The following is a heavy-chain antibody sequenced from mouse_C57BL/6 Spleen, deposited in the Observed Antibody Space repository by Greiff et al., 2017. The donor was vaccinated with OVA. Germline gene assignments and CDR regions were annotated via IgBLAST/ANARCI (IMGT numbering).Heavy chain of an antibody. J-gene: IGHJ3*01. Sequence: VQLQQPGAELVRPGSSVKLSCKASGYTFTSYWLDWVKQRPGQGLEWIGNIYPSDSETHYNQKFKDKATLTVDKSSSTAYMQLSSLTSEDSAVDYCAREGYDYWFAYWGQGTLVTVSA. D-gene: IGHD2-4*01. V-gene: IGHV1-61*01. CDR1: GYTFTSYW. CDR3: AREGYDYWFAY. CDR2: IYPSDSET.